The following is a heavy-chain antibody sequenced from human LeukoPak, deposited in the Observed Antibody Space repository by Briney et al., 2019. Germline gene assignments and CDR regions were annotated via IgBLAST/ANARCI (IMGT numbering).Heavy chain of an antibody. Sequence: ASVKVSCKASGYTFTSSDINWVRQAAGQGLEWMGWINPNSGRTGYAQKFQGRVTMTANTSISTAYMELSSLRFDDTAVYYCARGRSGLAAAGTYDSWGQGTLITVSS. CDR1: GYTFTSSD. J-gene: IGHJ4*02. V-gene: IGHV1-8*01. CDR3: ARGRSGLAAAGTYDS. CDR2: INPNSGRT. D-gene: IGHD6-13*01.